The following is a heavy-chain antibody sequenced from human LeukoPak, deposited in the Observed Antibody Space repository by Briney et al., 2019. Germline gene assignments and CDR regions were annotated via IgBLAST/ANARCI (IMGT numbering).Heavy chain of an antibody. CDR2: INPNRGGT. V-gene: IGHV1-2*02. CDR1: GYTFTDYY. J-gene: IGHJ3*02. Sequence: ASVKVSCKASGYTFTDYYINWIRQAPGQGLEWMGWINPNRGGTSYAQNFQGRVTMTRDTPITTAYMELSRLRSEDTAVYYCARVSSQGLDRGDAFDIWGQGTMVTVSS. CDR3: ARVSSQGLDRGDAFDI.